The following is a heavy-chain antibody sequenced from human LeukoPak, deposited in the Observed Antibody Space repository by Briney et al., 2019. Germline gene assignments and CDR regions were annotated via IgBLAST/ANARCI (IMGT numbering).Heavy chain of an antibody. CDR3: ARVDTAMVIDY. D-gene: IGHD5-18*01. CDR1: GGTFSSYA. Sequence: SVKVSCTASGGTFSSYAISWVRQAPGQGLEWMGRIIPIRGIANYAQKFQGRVTITADKSTSTAYMELSSLRSEDTAVYYCARVDTAMVIDYWGQGTLVTVSS. CDR2: IIPIRGIA. V-gene: IGHV1-69*04. J-gene: IGHJ4*02.